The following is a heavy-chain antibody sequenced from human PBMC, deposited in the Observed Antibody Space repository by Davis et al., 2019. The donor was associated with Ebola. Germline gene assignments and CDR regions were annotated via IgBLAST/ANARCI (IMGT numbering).Heavy chain of an antibody. D-gene: IGHD3-9*01. Sequence: ASVKVSCKASGYTFTSYGISWVRQAPGQGLEWMGWISAYNGNTNYAQKLQGRVTMTTDTSTSTAYMELRSLRSDDTAVYYCARDPPLRYFDWHNDYWGQGTLVTVSS. CDR2: ISAYNGNT. V-gene: IGHV1-18*01. CDR3: ARDPPLRYFDWHNDY. CDR1: GYTFTSYG. J-gene: IGHJ4*02.